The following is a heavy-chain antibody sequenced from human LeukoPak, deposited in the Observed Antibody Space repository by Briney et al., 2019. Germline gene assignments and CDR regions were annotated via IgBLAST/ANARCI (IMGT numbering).Heavy chain of an antibody. CDR2: ISFDGSNK. Sequence: GGSLRLSCAASGFTFSSYGMHWVRQAPGKGLEWVSIISFDGSNKYYTDSVKGRFTISRDNSKNTLFLQMNSLRAEDTAVYYCARHPGDFTGIVKYYYMYVWGKGTTVTVSS. V-gene: IGHV3-30*03. CDR3: ARHPGDFTGIVKYYYMYV. J-gene: IGHJ6*03. D-gene: IGHD3-16*02. CDR1: GFTFSSYG.